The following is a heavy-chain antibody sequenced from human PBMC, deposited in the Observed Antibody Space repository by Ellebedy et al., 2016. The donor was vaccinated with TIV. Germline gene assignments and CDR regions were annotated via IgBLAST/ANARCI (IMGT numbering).Heavy chain of an antibody. CDR1: GYTFITYG. J-gene: IGHJ4*02. V-gene: IGHV1-18*01. CDR2: ISAYNGNT. D-gene: IGHD3-22*01. CDR3: ARKGGGGYDYTMSDY. Sequence: AASVKVSCKASGYTFITYGISWVRQPPGQGLEWMGWISAYNGNTNYAQKLQGRVTMTTETSTSTAYMELRSLRSDDTAVYYCARKGGGGYDYTMSDYWGQGTLVTVSS.